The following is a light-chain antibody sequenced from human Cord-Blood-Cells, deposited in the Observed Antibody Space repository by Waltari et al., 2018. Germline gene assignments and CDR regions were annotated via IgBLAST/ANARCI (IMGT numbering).Light chain of an antibody. CDR1: SGSVSTSYY. CDR3: VLYMGSGIFWV. J-gene: IGLJ3*02. Sequence: QTVVTQEPSFSVSPGGPVTLTCGLSSGSVSTSYYPRWYQQTPGQAPRTLIYSTNTRSSGVPDRFSGSILGNKAALTITGAQADDESDYYCVLYMGSGIFWVFGGGTKLTVL. V-gene: IGLV8-61*01. CDR2: STN.